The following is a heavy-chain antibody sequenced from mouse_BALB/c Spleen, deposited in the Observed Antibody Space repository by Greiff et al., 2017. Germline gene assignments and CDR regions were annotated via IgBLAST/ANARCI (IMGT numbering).Heavy chain of an antibody. V-gene: IGHV1-9*01. Sequence: VQLQQSGAELMKPGASVKISCKATGYTFSSYWIEWVKQRPGHGLEWIGEILPGSGSTNYNEKFKGKATFTADTSSNTAYMQLSSLTSEDSAVYYCARGYGNFYFDYWGQGTTLTVSS. J-gene: IGHJ2*01. CDR1: GYTFSSYW. D-gene: IGHD2-10*02. CDR3: ARGYGNFYFDY. CDR2: ILPGSGST.